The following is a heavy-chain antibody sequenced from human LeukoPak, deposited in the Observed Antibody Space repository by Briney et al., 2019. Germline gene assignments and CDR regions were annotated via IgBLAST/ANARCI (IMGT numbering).Heavy chain of an antibody. D-gene: IGHD6-19*01. Sequence: GGSLRLSCAAAGFTFTGYWMNWVRQAPGQGLEWVANINQAGSEKYYVDSVKGRFTIFRDNAKNSLHLQINSLTAEDTAVYYCARDDSSGWFYYWGQGTLVTVSS. J-gene: IGHJ4*02. CDR3: ARDDSSGWFYY. V-gene: IGHV3-7*01. CDR1: GFTFTGYW. CDR2: INQAGSEK.